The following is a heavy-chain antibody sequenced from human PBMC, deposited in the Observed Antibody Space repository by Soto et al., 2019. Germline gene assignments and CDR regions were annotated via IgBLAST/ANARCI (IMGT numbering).Heavy chain of an antibody. D-gene: IGHD2-21*02. CDR2: ISYDGSNK. J-gene: IGHJ5*02. CDR3: ASQGGDYFLNLFDP. Sequence: GGSLILSCAASGFTFISYAIHWVRQAPGKGLEWVAVISYDGSNKYYADSVKGRFTISRDNSKNTLYLQMSSLRAEDTAVYYCASQGGDYFLNLFDPWGQGTLVTVSS. V-gene: IGHV3-30-3*01. CDR1: GFTFISYA.